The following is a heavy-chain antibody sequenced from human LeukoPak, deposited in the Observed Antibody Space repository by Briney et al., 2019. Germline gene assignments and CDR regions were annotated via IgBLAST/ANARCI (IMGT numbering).Heavy chain of an antibody. CDR2: FDPEDGET. J-gene: IGHJ4*02. V-gene: IGHV1-24*01. CDR3: ATVLQAATGAKFDY. CDR1: GYTLTELS. D-gene: IGHD6-13*01. Sequence: GASVKVSCKVSGYTLTELSMHWVRQAPGKGLEWLGGFDPEDGETIYAQKFQGRVTMTEDTSTDTAYMELSSLRFEDTAVYYCATVLQAATGAKFDYWGQGTLVTVSS.